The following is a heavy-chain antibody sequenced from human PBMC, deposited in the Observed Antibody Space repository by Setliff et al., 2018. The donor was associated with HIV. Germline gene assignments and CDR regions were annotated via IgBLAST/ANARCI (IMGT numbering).Heavy chain of an antibody. D-gene: IGHD2-8*02. Sequence: PSETLSLTCTVSGGSISSGIYYWIWIRQPAGKGLEWIGHVYTTGGTNYNPSLESRLTISVDTSRNQFSLRLSSVTAADTAVYYCARAPTGVPNAFDIWGQGTMVTVSS. CDR1: GGSISSGIYY. CDR3: ARAPTGVPNAFDI. CDR2: VYTTGGT. J-gene: IGHJ3*02. V-gene: IGHV4-61*09.